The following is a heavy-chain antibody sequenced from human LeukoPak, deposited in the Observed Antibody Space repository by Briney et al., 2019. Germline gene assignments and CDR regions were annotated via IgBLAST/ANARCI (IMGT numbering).Heavy chain of an antibody. Sequence: SETLSLTCTVSGGSISSSSYYWSWIRQPPGKGLEWIGYIYYSGSTYYNPSLKSRVTISVDTSKNQFSLKLSSVTAADTAVYYCARVFGPDGSFDPWGQGTLVTVSS. V-gene: IGHV4-30-4*01. CDR2: IYYSGST. CDR1: GGSISSSSYY. J-gene: IGHJ5*02. D-gene: IGHD3-16*01. CDR3: ARVFGPDGSFDP.